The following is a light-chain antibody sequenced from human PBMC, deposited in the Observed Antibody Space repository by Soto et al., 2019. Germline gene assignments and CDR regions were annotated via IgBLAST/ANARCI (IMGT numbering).Light chain of an antibody. Sequence: QSALTQPPSASGSPGQSVAISCTGTSSDIGGYNFVSWYQQHPGKAPKLMIYDVTKRPSGVPDRFSGSKSGNTATLIVSGLQAEDEADYYCSSHGGSNNPYVFGPGTKLTVI. V-gene: IGLV2-8*01. CDR1: SSDIGGYNF. CDR3: SSHGGSNNPYV. CDR2: DVT. J-gene: IGLJ1*01.